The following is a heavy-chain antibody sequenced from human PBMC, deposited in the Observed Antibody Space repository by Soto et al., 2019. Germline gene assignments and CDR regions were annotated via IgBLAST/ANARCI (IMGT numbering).Heavy chain of an antibody. V-gene: IGHV3-53*01. CDR2: IYRGDST. D-gene: IGHD3-16*01. CDR1: GFTVSNNY. Sequence: DVQVVESGGGLIQPGGSLRLSCAASGFTVSNNYMSWVRQGPGKGLEWVSTIYRGDSTYYADSVKGRFTISRDNSKNTLYLLMNSLRTEDTAVYYCARYYDYIGGTSGGMDVWGQGTTVPVSS. CDR3: ARYYDYIGGTSGGMDV. J-gene: IGHJ6*02.